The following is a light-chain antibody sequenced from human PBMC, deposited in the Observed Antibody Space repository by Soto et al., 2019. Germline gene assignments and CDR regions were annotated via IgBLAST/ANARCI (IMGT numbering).Light chain of an antibody. V-gene: IGLV2-23*02. Sequence: SALTQPASASGSPGQSITISCTGTSSDVGSYNLVSWYQQHPGKAPKLMIYEVSKRPSGVSNRFSGSKSGNTASLTISGLQAEDEADYYCCSYAGSSTYVFGTGTKVTVL. CDR2: EVS. J-gene: IGLJ1*01. CDR1: SSDVGSYNL. CDR3: CSYAGSSTYV.